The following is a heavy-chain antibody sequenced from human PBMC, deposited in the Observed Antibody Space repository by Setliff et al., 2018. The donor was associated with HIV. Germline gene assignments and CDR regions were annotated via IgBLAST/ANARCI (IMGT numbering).Heavy chain of an antibody. CDR3: AREGQWLA. D-gene: IGHD6-19*01. Sequence: ASVKVSCKASGYIFTMYTMYWVRRAPGQRLEWMGRINTVNGSTKYSQKFQGRVTITRDTAASTVYMELSSLKSEDTAVYYCAREGQWLAWGQGTLVTVSS. V-gene: IGHV1-3*04. J-gene: IGHJ5*02. CDR2: INTVNGST. CDR1: GYIFTMYT.